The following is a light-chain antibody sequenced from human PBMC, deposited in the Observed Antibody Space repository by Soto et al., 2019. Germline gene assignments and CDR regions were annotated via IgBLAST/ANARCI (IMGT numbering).Light chain of an antibody. CDR3: LQRDTYPLT. CDR1: QAIGKA. Sequence: DIPMTQSPSSLSASVGDRVTITCRASQAIGKALGWYQHKPGKAPKRLIYAASQNGVPSRFSGSGSGTEFTLTISSLQPEDSATYYCLQRDTYPLTFGGGTKVEIK. V-gene: IGKV1-17*01. CDR2: AAS. J-gene: IGKJ4*01.